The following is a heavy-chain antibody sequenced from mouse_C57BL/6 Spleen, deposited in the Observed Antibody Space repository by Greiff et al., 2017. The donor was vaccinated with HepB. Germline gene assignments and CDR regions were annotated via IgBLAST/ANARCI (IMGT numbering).Heavy chain of an antibody. CDR3: TRRGIYDGYYDYFDY. J-gene: IGHJ2*01. CDR2: IDPETGGT. D-gene: IGHD2-3*01. V-gene: IGHV1-15*01. Sequence: VQLQQSGAELVRPGASVTLSCKASGYTFTDYEMHWVKQTPVHGLEWIGAIDPETGGTAYNQKFKGKAILTADKSSSTAYMELRSLTSEDSAVYYCTRRGIYDGYYDYFDYWGQGTTLTVSS. CDR1: GYTFTDYE.